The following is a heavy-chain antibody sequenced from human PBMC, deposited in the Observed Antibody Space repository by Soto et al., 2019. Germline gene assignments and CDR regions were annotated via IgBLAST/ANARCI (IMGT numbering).Heavy chain of an antibody. CDR1: GYTFTTYG. Sequence: ASVKVSCKASGYTFTTYGISWVRQAPGQGLEWMGWIDTYIGNTNYAQRLQGRVTVTADTSTSTAYMELRSLRSDDTAVYYCARYSGSSLYGFDIWGQGTTVTVSS. CDR3: ARYSGSSLYGFDI. J-gene: IGHJ3*02. V-gene: IGHV1-18*04. D-gene: IGHD1-26*01. CDR2: IDTYIGNT.